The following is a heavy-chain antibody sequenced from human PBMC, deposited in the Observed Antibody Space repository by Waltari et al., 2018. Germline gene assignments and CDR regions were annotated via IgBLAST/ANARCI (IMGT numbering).Heavy chain of an antibody. J-gene: IGHJ3*02. CDR1: GGSFSRSY. CDR2: INHSGST. CDR3: ARGPHYDFWSGYYTSGAFDI. D-gene: IGHD3-3*01. V-gene: IGHV4-34*01. Sequence: QVQLQQWGAGLLKPSETLSLTCAVYGGSFSRSYWRWIRQPPGQGLEWIGEINHSGSTNYNPSLKSRVTISVDTSKNQFSLKLSSVTAADTAVYYCARGPHYDFWSGYYTSGAFDIWGQGTMVTVSS.